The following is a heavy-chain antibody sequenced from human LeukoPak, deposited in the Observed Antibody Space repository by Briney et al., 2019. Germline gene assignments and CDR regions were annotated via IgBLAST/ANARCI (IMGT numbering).Heavy chain of an antibody. CDR1: GFTFSSYA. Sequence: GGSLRLSCAASGFTFSSYAMSWVRQAPGKGLEWVSAISGSGGSTYYADSVKGRFTISRDNSKNTLYLQMNSLRAEDTAVYYCAREHHYDSSGYYRDEYFQHWGQGTLVTVSS. V-gene: IGHV3-23*01. CDR2: ISGSGGST. CDR3: AREHHYDSSGYYRDEYFQH. J-gene: IGHJ1*01. D-gene: IGHD3-22*01.